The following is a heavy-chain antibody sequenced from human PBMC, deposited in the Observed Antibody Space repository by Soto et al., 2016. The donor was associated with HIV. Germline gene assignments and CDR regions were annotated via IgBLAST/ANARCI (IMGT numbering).Heavy chain of an antibody. J-gene: IGHJ4*02. CDR2: INWNGVST. CDR3: ARDHAVTIRRLDF. V-gene: IGHV3-20*04. CDR1: GFTFDDYA. Sequence: EVQLVESGGGVIRPGGSLRLSCAASGFTFDDYAMSWVRQAPGKGLEWVSGINWNGVSTSYADSLKGRFTISRDNAKNSLYLQMNRLRAEDTALYYCARDHAVTIRRLDFWGQGTLVTVSS. D-gene: IGHD4-17*01.